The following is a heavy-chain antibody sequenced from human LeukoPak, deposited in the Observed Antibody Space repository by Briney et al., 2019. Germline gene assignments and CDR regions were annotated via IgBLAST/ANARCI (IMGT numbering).Heavy chain of an antibody. CDR2: IYSGGST. CDR3: ARYGDYFFG. V-gene: IGHV3-53*01. D-gene: IGHD4-17*01. J-gene: IGHJ4*02. Sequence: GGSLRLSCTASGFTFGDYAMSWIRQAPGKGLEWVSVIYSGGSTYYADSVKGRFTISRDNSKNTLYLQMNSLRAEDTAVYYCARYGDYFFGWGQGTLVTVSS. CDR1: GFTFGDYA.